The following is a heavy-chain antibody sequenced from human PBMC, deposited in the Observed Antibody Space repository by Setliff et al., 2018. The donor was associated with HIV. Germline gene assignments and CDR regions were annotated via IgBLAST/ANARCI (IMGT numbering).Heavy chain of an antibody. CDR1: GFSLSTSGVG. D-gene: IGHD3-22*01. J-gene: IGHJ4*02. CDR3: AHSFGLQYFGTSGYLEL. Sequence: SGPTLVNPTQTLTLTCTFSGFSLSTSGVGVGWIRQPPGRALAWLALIYWSDDKRFNPSLKSRLTITKYTSKNHVVLTMTNMDPVDTATYFCAHSFGLQYFGTSGYLELWGQGIPVTVSS. CDR2: IYWSDDK. V-gene: IGHV2-5*01.